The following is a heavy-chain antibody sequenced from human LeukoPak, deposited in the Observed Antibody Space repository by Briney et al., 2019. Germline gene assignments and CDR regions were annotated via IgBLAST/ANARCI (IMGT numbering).Heavy chain of an antibody. Sequence: GRSLRLSCTASGFTFGDYAMSWVRQAPGKGLEWVGFIRSKAYGGTTEYAASVKGRFTISRDDSKSIAYLQMNSLNTEDTAVYYRTRDQLEGFYDSSGYYYTVDFWGQGTLVTVSS. V-gene: IGHV3-49*04. CDR2: IRSKAYGGTT. CDR1: GFTFGDYA. D-gene: IGHD3-22*01. J-gene: IGHJ4*02. CDR3: TRDQLEGFYDSSGYYYTVDF.